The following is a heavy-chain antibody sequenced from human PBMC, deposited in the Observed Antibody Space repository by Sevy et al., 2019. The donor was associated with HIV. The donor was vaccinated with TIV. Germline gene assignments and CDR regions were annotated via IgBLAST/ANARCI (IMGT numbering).Heavy chain of an antibody. CDR3: ARERFLELDYYYGLDV. V-gene: IGHV3-48*03. D-gene: IGHD3-3*01. CDR2: SSRSGNRI. Sequence: GRSLRLSCTASGFTLSDYNMNWVRQAPGKGLEWVAYSSRSGNRIFYVDSVKGRFTISRDNAKNSLSLQMNNLSAEDTAIYYCARERFLELDYYYGLDVWGQGTAVTVSS. CDR1: GFTLSDYN. J-gene: IGHJ6*02.